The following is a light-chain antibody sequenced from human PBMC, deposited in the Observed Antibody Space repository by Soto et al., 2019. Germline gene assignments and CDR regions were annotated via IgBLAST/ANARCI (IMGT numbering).Light chain of an antibody. CDR3: LHYDSFSRT. CDR1: DNIGPW. CDR2: KAA. Sequence: DIPMTQSPSTLSASVGDRVAITCRASDNIGPWVAWYQQKPGKAPKLLIFKAANLADEVPSRFAGSGSGTDFPLTITRLQPDDFATYYCLHYDSFSRTFGQGNKVEV. V-gene: IGKV1-5*03. J-gene: IGKJ1*01.